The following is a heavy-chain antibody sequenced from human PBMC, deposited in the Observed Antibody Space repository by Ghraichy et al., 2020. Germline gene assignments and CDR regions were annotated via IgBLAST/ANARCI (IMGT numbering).Heavy chain of an antibody. J-gene: IGHJ5*02. CDR1: GFTFSSNN. CDR3: AKDSWWVTS. V-gene: IGHV3-23*01. CDR2: IGTSGVHL. Sequence: GGSLRLSCAASGFTFSSNNMGWVRQIPGKGLEWVSIIGTSGVHLYSADSVKGRFTISRDNSKNTLYLQMNDLRAEDTAVYYCAKDSWWVTSWGQGTLVIVAS. D-gene: IGHD2-15*01.